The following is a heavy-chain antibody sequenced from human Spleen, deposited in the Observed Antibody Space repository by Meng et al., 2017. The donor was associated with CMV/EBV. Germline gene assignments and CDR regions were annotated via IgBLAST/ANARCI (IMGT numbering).Heavy chain of an antibody. J-gene: IGHJ5*02. Sequence: SVSGGSVSSGSYYWSWIRQPPGKGLEWIGYIYYSGSPNYNPSLKSRVTISVDTSKNQFSLKLSSVTAADTAVYYCARTNWNDGWFDPWGQGTLVTVSS. CDR2: IYYSGSP. CDR1: GGSVSSGSYY. V-gene: IGHV4-61*01. D-gene: IGHD1-1*01. CDR3: ARTNWNDGWFDP.